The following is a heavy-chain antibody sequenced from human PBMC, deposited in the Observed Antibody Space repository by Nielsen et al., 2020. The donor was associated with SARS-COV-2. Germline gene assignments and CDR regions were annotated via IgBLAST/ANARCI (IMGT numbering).Heavy chain of an antibody. Sequence: SETLSLTCAVSGGSISSNNWWSWVRQPPGKGLEWIGEIYHRGSTNYSPSLKTRVTISVDKSKNQFSLELNSVTATDTAIYFCARELSDCNESPCHRLGFDPWGQGTLVTVSS. CDR2: IYHRGST. D-gene: IGHD2/OR15-2a*01. J-gene: IGHJ5*02. CDR3: ARELSDCNESPCHRLGFDP. CDR1: GGSISSNNW. V-gene: IGHV4-4*02.